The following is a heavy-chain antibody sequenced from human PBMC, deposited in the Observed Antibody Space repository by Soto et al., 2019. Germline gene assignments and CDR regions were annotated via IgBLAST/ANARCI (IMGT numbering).Heavy chain of an antibody. V-gene: IGHV1-18*01. D-gene: IGHD3-3*01. Sequence: GASVKVSCKASGYTFTGYGISWVRQAPGQGLEWMGWISAYNGNTNYAQKLQGRVTMATDTSTSTAYMELRSLRSDDTAVYYCARDSPSYYDFWSGYYSFDYWGQGTLVTVSS. CDR3: ARDSPSYYDFWSGYYSFDY. CDR1: GYTFTGYG. CDR2: ISAYNGNT. J-gene: IGHJ4*02.